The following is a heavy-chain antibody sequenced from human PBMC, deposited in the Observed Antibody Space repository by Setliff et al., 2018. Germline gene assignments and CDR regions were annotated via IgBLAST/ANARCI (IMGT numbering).Heavy chain of an antibody. CDR2: IGVYTGKT. CDR1: GYKFADYG. D-gene: IGHD2-8*01. V-gene: IGHV1-18*01. CDR3: SRLVRYCTTTTCQRLSGGEY. Sequence: ASVKVSCKASGYKFADYGITWVRQAPGQGLEWMGWIGVYTGKTYYADKFQGRVTVTTDSSTDTAYLELRSLKSDDTAVYYCSRLVRYCTTTTCQRLSGGEYWGQGTLVTVSS. J-gene: IGHJ4*02.